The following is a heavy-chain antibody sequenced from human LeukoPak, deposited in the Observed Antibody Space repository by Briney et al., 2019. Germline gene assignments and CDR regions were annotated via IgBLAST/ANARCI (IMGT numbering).Heavy chain of an antibody. CDR2: IYYTGST. J-gene: IGHJ5*02. CDR1: GGSISGYY. Sequence: SETLSLTCTVSGGSISGYYWSWIRQPPGKGLEWIGYIYYTGSTNYNPSLKSRVIISVDTSKNQFSLKVSSVTAADTAVYYCVRSKGGTYGWFDPWGQGTLVTVSS. V-gene: IGHV4-59*01. D-gene: IGHD2-15*01. CDR3: VRSKGGTYGWFDP.